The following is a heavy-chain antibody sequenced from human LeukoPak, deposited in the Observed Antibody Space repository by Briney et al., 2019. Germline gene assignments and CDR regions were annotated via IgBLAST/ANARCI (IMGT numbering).Heavy chain of an antibody. CDR2: IYGGGST. CDR1: TFTVSTNS. CDR3: ARDITSGTFDP. V-gene: IGHV3-53*01. D-gene: IGHD2-2*01. Sequence: GGSLRLSCVASTFTVSTNSMSWDRQAPGKGLEWVSVIYGGGSTYYADSVKGRFTISRDNSKNTLYLQMNSLRAEDTAVYYCARDITSGTFDPWGQGTLVTVSS. J-gene: IGHJ5*02.